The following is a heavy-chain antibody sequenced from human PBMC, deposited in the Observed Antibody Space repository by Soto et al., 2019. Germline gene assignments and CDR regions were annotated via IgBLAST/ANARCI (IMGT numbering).Heavy chain of an antibody. CDR3: SREGGYGGNWDY. CDR2: ISYDGSNK. J-gene: IGHJ4*02. Sequence: QVQLVESGGGVVQPGRSLRLSCAASGFTFSSYAMHWVRQAPGKGLEWVAVISYDGSNKYYADSVKGRFTISRDNSKNTLYLQINSLRAEDTAVYYCSREGGYGGNWDYWGQGTLVTVSS. V-gene: IGHV3-30-3*01. D-gene: IGHD2-15*01. CDR1: GFTFSSYA.